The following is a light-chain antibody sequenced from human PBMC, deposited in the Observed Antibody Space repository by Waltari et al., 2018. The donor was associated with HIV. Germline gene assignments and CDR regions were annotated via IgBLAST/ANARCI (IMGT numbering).Light chain of an antibody. V-gene: IGLV2-14*03. CDR1: GSDVGGYNF. CDR3: SSYTSSSTYV. J-gene: IGLJ1*01. Sequence: QSALTHPASVSGSPGQSIPISCTGTGSDVGGYNFDSWYQQQPVKAPKLMIYDDSNRPSGVSNRFSGSKSGNTASLTISGLQAEDEADYYCSSYTSSSTYVFGTGTKVTVL. CDR2: DDS.